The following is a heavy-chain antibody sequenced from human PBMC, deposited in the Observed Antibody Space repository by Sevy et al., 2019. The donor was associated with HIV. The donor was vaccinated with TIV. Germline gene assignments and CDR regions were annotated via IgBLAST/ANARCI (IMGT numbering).Heavy chain of an antibody. V-gene: IGHV3-7*01. Sequence: GGSLRLSCAASGFTFTTYWMSWVRQAPGKGLEWVGNIKPDGSEKDYVGSVRGRFTISRDNAKNSLYLQMSSLRAEDTAVYYCARGDFYDSSGSYTDAFDIWGHGTMVTVSS. CDR2: IKPDGSEK. CDR1: GFTFTTYW. CDR3: ARGDFYDSSGSYTDAFDI. D-gene: IGHD3-22*01. J-gene: IGHJ3*02.